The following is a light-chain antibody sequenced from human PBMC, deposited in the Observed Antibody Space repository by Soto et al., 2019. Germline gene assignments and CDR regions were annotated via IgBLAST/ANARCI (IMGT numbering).Light chain of an antibody. J-gene: IGKJ5*01. CDR3: QQSYSTPRIT. V-gene: IGKV1-9*01. CDR1: QGISSY. Sequence: IQLTQSPSSLSASVGDRVTITCRASQGISSYLAWYQQKPGTAPKLLIYAASTLQSGVPSRFSGSGSGTDFTLTISSLQPEDFATYYCQQSYSTPRITFGQGTRLEIK. CDR2: AAS.